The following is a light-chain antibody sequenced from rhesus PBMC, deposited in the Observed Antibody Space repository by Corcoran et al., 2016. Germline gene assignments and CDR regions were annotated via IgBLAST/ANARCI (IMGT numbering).Light chain of an antibody. CDR2: AAS. CDR3: LQGYSTPWT. Sequence: DIQMTQSPSSLSASVGDRVTITCRASQGISDYLSWYQQKPVKAPKRLIYAASSLESGVPSRFSGSGSGTEFTLTISSLQPEDCAAYYCLQGYSTPWTFGQGTKVEIK. J-gene: IGKJ1*01. CDR1: QGISDY. V-gene: IGKV1-36*02.